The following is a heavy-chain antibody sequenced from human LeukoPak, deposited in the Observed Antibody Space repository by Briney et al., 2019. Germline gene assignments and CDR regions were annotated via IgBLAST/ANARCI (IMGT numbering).Heavy chain of an antibody. V-gene: IGHV3-23*01. Sequence: GGSLRLSCAVSVFTLSTYAMSWVRQAPGKGLEWVSAISPSGTDTYYADSVRGRFTISRDNSKNTVFLQMNSLRVEDTAVYYCAKRGGYETMAAFDYWGQGTLVPVSS. CDR3: AKRGGYETMAAFDY. CDR2: ISPSGTDT. J-gene: IGHJ4*02. CDR1: VFTLSTYA. D-gene: IGHD3-10*01.